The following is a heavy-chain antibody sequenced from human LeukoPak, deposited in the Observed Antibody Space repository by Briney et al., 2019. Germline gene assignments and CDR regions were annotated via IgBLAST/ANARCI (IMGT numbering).Heavy chain of an antibody. D-gene: IGHD3-22*01. V-gene: IGHV3-23*01. J-gene: IGHJ4*02. Sequence: GGSLRLSCAASGFTFSSYAMSWVGQAPGRGLEWVSAISGSGGSTYYADSVKGRFTVSRDNSKNTLYLQMNSLRAEDTAVYYCAKVQYYYDSSGEYFDYWGQGTLVTVSS. CDR3: AKVQYYYDSSGEYFDY. CDR2: ISGSGGST. CDR1: GFTFSSYA.